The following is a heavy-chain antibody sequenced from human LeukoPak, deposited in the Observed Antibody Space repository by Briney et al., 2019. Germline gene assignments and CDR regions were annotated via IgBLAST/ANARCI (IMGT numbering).Heavy chain of an antibody. CDR2: ITSNGGST. CDR1: GFTFSNYA. Sequence: GGSLRLSCAASGFTFSNYAMHWVRQAPGKGLEYVSAITSNGGSTYYANSVKARFTISRDNSKNTLYLQMDSLRAEDIALYYCARFPSSAWFYDYGGQGTLVTVSA. V-gene: IGHV3-64*01. D-gene: IGHD6-19*01. J-gene: IGHJ4*02. CDR3: ARFPSSAWFYDY.